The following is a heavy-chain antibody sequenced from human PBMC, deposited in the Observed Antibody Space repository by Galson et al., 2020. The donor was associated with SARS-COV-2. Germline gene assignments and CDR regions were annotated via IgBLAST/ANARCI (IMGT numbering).Heavy chain of an antibody. CDR1: GGSISGYY. V-gene: IGHV4-34*01. J-gene: IGHJ6*03. CDR2: INHSGST. CDR3: ARKAPYYMDV. Sequence: SETLSLTCAVYGGSISGYYWSWIRQPPGKGPEWIGEINHSGSTNYNPSLKSRVTISVDTSKNQFSLKLSSVTAADTSVYYCARKAPYYMDVWDKGTTVTVSS.